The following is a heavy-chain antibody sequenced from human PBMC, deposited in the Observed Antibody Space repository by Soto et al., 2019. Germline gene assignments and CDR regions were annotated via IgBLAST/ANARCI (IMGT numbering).Heavy chain of an antibody. V-gene: IGHV1-69*13. CDR2: IIPIFGTA. J-gene: IGHJ6*02. CDR1: GGTFSSYA. D-gene: IGHD6-13*01. CDR3: ARDQQVRGNHYYYGMDV. Sequence: SVKVSCKASGGTFSSYAISWVRQAPGQGLEWMGGIIPIFGTANYAQKFQGRVTITADESTSTAYMELSSLRSEDTAVYYCARDQQVRGNHYYYGMDVGGQGTRVT.